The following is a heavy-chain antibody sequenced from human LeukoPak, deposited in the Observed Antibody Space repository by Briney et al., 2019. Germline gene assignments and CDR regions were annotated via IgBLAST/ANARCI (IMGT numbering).Heavy chain of an antibody. J-gene: IGHJ1*01. CDR1: GYSFTSYW. CDR2: IYPGDPDT. CDR3: ARQDYGDYVFSRYFQH. V-gene: IGHV5-51*01. Sequence: GESLKISCKGSGYSFTSYWIGWVRQMPRKGLEWMGIIYPGDPDTRYSPSFQGQVTISADKSISTAYLQWSSLKASDTAMYYCARQDYGDYVFSRYFQHWGQGTLVTVSS. D-gene: IGHD4-17*01.